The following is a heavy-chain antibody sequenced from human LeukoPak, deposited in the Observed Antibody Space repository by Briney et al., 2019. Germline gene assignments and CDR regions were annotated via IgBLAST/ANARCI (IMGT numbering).Heavy chain of an antibody. V-gene: IGHV4-39*01. Sequence: WVRQAPGKGLEWIGSIYYSGSTYYNPSLKSRVTISVDTSKNQFSLKLSSVTAADTAVYYCARAGSRSSPPRFDYWGQGTLVTVSS. J-gene: IGHJ4*02. CDR2: IYYSGST. D-gene: IGHD6-6*01. CDR3: ARAGSRSSPPRFDY.